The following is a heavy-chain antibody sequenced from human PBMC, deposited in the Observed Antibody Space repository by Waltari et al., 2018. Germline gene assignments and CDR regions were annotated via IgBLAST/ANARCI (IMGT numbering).Heavy chain of an antibody. D-gene: IGHD6-6*01. CDR2: IYYSGST. CDR1: VGSISSSSYY. J-gene: IGHJ4*02. CDR3: ARGIAARLGY. V-gene: IGHV4-39*07. Sequence: QLQLQESGPGLVKPSETLSLTCTVSVGSISSSSYYWGWLRPPPGKGLEWIGSIYYSGSTYYNPSLKSRVTISVDTSKNQFSLKLSSVTAADTAVYYCARGIAARLGYWGQGTLVTVSS.